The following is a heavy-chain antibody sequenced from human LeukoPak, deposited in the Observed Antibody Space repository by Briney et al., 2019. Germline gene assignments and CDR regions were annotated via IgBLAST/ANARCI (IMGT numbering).Heavy chain of an antibody. Sequence: ASVKVSCKASGYTFTSYYMHWVRQAPGQGLEWMGIINPSGGSTSYAQKFQGGVTMTRDTSTSTVYMELSSLRSEDTAVYYCARVLGGRDGYNRDGWAFDIWGQGTMVTVSS. J-gene: IGHJ3*02. D-gene: IGHD5-24*01. CDR2: INPSGGST. CDR1: GYTFTSYY. CDR3: ARVLGGRDGYNRDGWAFDI. V-gene: IGHV1-46*01.